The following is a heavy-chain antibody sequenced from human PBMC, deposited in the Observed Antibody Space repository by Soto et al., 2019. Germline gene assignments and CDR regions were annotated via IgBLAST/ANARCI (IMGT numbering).Heavy chain of an antibody. CDR2: ISAYNGNT. CDR1: GYTFTSYG. V-gene: IGHV1-18*01. Sequence: SVKVSFNASGYTFTSYGISWVRQSPGQGLEWMGWISAYNGNTNYAQKLQGRVTMTTDTSTSTAYMELRSLRSDDTAVYYCARDGWLAVADTYYYYGMDVWGQGTTVTVSS. CDR3: ARDGWLAVADTYYYYGMDV. D-gene: IGHD6-19*01. J-gene: IGHJ6*02.